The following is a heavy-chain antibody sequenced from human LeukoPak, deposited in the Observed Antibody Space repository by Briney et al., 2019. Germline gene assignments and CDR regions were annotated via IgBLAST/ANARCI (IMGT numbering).Heavy chain of an antibody. D-gene: IGHD2-21*02. CDR1: GFTSSSYA. Sequence: PGGSLRLSCAASGFTSSSYAMSWVRQAPGKGLEWVSAISGSGGSTYYADSVKGRFTISRDNSKNTLYLQMNSLRAEDTAVYYCASSVTPYWYFDLWGRGTLVTVSS. CDR3: ASSVTPYWYFDL. V-gene: IGHV3-23*01. J-gene: IGHJ2*01. CDR2: ISGSGGST.